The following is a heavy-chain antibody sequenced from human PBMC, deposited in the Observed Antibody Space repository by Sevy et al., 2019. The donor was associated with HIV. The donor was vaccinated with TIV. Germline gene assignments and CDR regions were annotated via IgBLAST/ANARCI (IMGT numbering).Heavy chain of an antibody. CDR1: GFTFSNFW. D-gene: IGHD2-2*01. Sequence: GGSLRLSCAASGFTFSNFWMSWVRQAPGKGLEWVANIKRDGSEKYYMASVKGRFTISRDNAKKSMYLQRNSLRAEDTAIYFCARDCSSTSCLWGLDVWGQGTTVTVSS. V-gene: IGHV3-7*03. CDR3: ARDCSSTSCLWGLDV. J-gene: IGHJ6*02. CDR2: IKRDGSEK.